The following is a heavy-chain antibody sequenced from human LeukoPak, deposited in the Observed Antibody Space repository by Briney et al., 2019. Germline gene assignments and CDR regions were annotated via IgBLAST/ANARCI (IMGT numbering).Heavy chain of an antibody. J-gene: IGHJ6*03. CDR3: ARGHGYYYYMDV. CDR1: GYTFTGYY. Sequence: ASVKVSCKASGYTFTGYYMHWVRQAPGQGLEWMGRINPNSGGTNYAQKFQGRVTMTRDTSITTAYMDLSRLRSDDTAVYYCARGHGYYYYMDVWGKGTTVTVSS. CDR2: INPNSGGT. V-gene: IGHV1-2*06.